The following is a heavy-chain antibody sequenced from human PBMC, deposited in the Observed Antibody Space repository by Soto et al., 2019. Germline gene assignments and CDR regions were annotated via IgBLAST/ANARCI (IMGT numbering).Heavy chain of an antibody. CDR3: ARLRRYDFWSGYPDDFDY. CDR2: IIPIFGTA. V-gene: IGHV1-69*13. J-gene: IGHJ4*02. Sequence: SVKVSCKASGGTFSSYAISWVRQAPGQGLEWMGGIIPIFGTANYAQKFQGRVTITADESTSTAYMELSSLRSEDTAVYYCARLRRYDFWSGYPDDFDYWGQGPLVTVSS. CDR1: GGTFSSYA. D-gene: IGHD3-3*01.